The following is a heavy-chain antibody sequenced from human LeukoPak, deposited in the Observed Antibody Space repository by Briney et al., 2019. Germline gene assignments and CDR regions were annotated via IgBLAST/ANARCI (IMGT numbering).Heavy chain of an antibody. Sequence: ASVKVSCKASGYTFTSYGISWVRQAPGQGLEWMGWISAYNGNTNYALKLQGRVTMTTDTSTSTAYMELRSLRSDDTAVYYCAREGYDILTGYSRPFDYWGQGTLVTVSS. CDR2: ISAYNGNT. CDR3: AREGYDILTGYSRPFDY. J-gene: IGHJ4*02. V-gene: IGHV1-18*01. D-gene: IGHD3-9*01. CDR1: GYTFTSYG.